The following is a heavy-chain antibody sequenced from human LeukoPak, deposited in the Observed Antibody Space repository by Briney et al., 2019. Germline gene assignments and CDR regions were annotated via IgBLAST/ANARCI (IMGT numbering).Heavy chain of an antibody. CDR3: ARHGSGSYYNPGFDY. CDR1: GGTFSSYA. CDR2: IIPILGIA. J-gene: IGHJ4*02. D-gene: IGHD3-10*01. V-gene: IGHV1-69*04. Sequence: ASVKVSCKASGGTFSSYAISWVRQAPGQGLEWMGRIIPILGIANYAQKFQGRVTITADKSTSTAYMELSSLRSEDTAVYYCARHGSGSYYNPGFDYWGQGTLVTVSS.